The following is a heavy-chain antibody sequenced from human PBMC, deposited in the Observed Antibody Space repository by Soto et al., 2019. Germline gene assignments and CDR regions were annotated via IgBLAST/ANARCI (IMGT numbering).Heavy chain of an antibody. CDR1: GFTFSEFA. V-gene: IGHV3-23*01. Sequence: EVQVLESGGGLVQPGGSLRLSCAATGFTFSEFAMSWVRQAPGKGLEWVSRIYGGGNGPHYADSVKGRVTISRDNSKNTWYLQMNSLRAEDTAVYHCAKMEGMDPWAYSFDYWGQGTLVTVSS. CDR3: AKMEGMDPWAYSFDY. CDR2: IYGGGNGP. J-gene: IGHJ4*02. D-gene: IGHD2-2*03.